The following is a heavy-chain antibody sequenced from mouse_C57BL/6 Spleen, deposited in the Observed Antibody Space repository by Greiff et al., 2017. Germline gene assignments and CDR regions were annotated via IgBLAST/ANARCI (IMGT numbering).Heavy chain of an antibody. V-gene: IGHV5-9-1*02. CDR3: TRGDYYHYYAMDY. Sequence: EVKLEESGEGLVKPGGSLKLSCAASGFTFSSYAMSWVRQTPEKRLEWVAYISSGGDYIYYADTVKGRFTISRDNARNTLYLQMSSLKSEDTAMYYCTRGDYYHYYAMDYWGQGTSVTVSS. J-gene: IGHJ4*01. CDR1: GFTFSSYA. D-gene: IGHD1-1*01. CDR2: ISSGGDYI.